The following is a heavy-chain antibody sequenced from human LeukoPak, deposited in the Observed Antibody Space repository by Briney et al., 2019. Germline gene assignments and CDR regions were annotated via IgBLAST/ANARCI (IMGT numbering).Heavy chain of an antibody. CDR1: GYTFTSYD. Sequence: ASVKVSCKASGYTFTSYDINWVRQATGQGLEWMGWMNPNSGNTGYAQKFQGRVTITRNTSISTAYMELSSLRSEDTAVYYCARRGELDYGSGSSWDNYYYYYYMDVWGKGTTVTVSS. D-gene: IGHD3-10*01. CDR3: ARRGELDYGSGSSWDNYYYYYYMDV. V-gene: IGHV1-8*03. CDR2: MNPNSGNT. J-gene: IGHJ6*03.